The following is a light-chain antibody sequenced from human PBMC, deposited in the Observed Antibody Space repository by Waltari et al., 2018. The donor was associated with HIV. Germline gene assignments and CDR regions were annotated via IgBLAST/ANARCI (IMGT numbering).Light chain of an antibody. CDR2: KDS. V-gene: IGLV3-25*03. Sequence: SYELTQPPSVSVSPGQTARITCSGDVLPKQFAYWYQQNPGPAPVLVIYKDSERPPGGPERFSGSSSGTTVTLTISGVQAEDEADYFCQSADSSGTYVVFGGGTKLTVL. CDR3: QSADSSGTYVV. J-gene: IGLJ2*01. CDR1: VLPKQF.